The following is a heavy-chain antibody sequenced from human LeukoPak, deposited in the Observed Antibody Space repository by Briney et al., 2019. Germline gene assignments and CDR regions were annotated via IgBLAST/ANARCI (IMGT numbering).Heavy chain of an antibody. V-gene: IGHV3-74*01. CDR3: HLSYSSSWIDS. D-gene: IGHD6-13*01. CDR2: INTDGSST. CDR1: GFTFSSYW. Sequence: GGSLRLSCAVSGFTFSSYWMHWVRQAPGKGLVWVSRINTDGSSTTYADSVKGRFTISRDNSKNTLYLQMNSLRAEDTAVYYCHLSYSSSWIDSWGQGTLVTVSS. J-gene: IGHJ4*02.